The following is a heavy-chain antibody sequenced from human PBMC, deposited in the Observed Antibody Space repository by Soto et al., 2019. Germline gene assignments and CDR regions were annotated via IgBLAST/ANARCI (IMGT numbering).Heavy chain of an antibody. V-gene: IGHV4-34*01. Sequence: QVQLQQWGAGLLKPSETLSLTCAVYGGSFSGYYWSWIRQPPGKGLEWIGEINHSGSTNYNPSLKSRVTISVDTSKNQFSLKLSSVTAADTAVYYCVAGTNCSGGSCSSSFLLYWGQGTLVTVSS. CDR1: GGSFSGYY. CDR3: VAGTNCSGGSCSSSFLLY. CDR2: INHSGST. J-gene: IGHJ4*02. D-gene: IGHD2-15*01.